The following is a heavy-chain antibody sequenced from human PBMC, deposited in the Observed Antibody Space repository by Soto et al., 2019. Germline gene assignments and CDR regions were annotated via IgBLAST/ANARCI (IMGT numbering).Heavy chain of an antibody. CDR1: GFTFSSYS. CDR3: ARDLVTMVRGVIG. J-gene: IGHJ6*02. CDR2: IGSSSSYI. Sequence: GGSLRLSCAASGFTFSSYSMNWVRQAPGKGLEWVSSIGSSSSYIYYADSVKGRFTISRDNAKNSLYLQMNSLRAEDTAVYYCARDLVTMVRGVIGWGQGTTVTVSS. D-gene: IGHD3-10*01. V-gene: IGHV3-21*01.